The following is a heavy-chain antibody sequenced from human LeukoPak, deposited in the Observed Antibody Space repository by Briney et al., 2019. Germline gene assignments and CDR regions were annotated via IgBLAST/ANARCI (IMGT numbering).Heavy chain of an antibody. CDR3: AREGGRYFDLDY. V-gene: IGHV1-3*01. D-gene: IGHD3-9*01. J-gene: IGHJ4*02. Sequence: ASVKVSCKASGYTFTSYAMHWVRQAPGQRLEWMGWINAGNGNTKYSQKFQGRVTITRDTSASTAYMELSSLRSEDTAVYYCAREGGRYFDLDYWGQGTLVTVSS. CDR1: GYTFTSYA. CDR2: INAGNGNT.